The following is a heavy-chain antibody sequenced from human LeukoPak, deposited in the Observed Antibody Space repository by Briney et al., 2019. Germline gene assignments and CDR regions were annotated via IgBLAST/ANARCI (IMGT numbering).Heavy chain of an antibody. CDR2: IYTSGST. J-gene: IGHJ4*02. Sequence: SETLSLTCTVSGGSISSGSYYWSWIRQPAGKGLEWIGRIYTSGSTNCNPSLKSRVTISVDTSKNQFPLKLSSVTAADTAVYYCARGWRGSYYDYWGQGTLVTVSS. V-gene: IGHV4-61*02. CDR1: GGSISSGSYY. CDR3: ARGWRGSYYDY. D-gene: IGHD1-26*01.